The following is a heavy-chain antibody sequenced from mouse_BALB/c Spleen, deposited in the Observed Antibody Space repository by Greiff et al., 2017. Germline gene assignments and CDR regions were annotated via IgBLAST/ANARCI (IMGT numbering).Heavy chain of an antibody. CDR2: ISDGGSYT. CDR1: GFTFSDYY. CDR3: ARESTMVTSLMDY. J-gene: IGHJ4*01. V-gene: IGHV5-4*02. D-gene: IGHD2-1*01. Sequence: EVMLVESGGGLLKPGGSLKLSCAASGFTFSDYYMYWVRQTPEKRLEWVATISDGGSYTYYPDSVKGRFTISRDNAKNNLYLQMSSLKSEDTAMYYCARESTMVTSLMDYWGQGTSVTVSA.